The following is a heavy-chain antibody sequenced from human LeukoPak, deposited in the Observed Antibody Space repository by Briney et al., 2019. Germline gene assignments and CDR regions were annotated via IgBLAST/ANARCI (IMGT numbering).Heavy chain of an antibody. CDR2: IYYSGST. D-gene: IGHD7-27*01. CDR3: AREDENWVFDY. V-gene: IGHV4-61*01. Sequence: SETLSLTCTVSGGSISSSSYYWGWIRQPPGKGLEWIGYIYYSGSTNYNPSLKSRVTISVDTSKNQFSLKLSSVTAADTAVYYCAREDENWVFDYWGQGTLVTVSS. J-gene: IGHJ4*02. CDR1: GGSISSSSYY.